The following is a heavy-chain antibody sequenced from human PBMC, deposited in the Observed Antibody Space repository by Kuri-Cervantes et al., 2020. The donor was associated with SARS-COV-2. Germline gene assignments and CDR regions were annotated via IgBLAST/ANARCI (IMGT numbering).Heavy chain of an antibody. CDR1: GGPNSSGSYY. Sequence: SGGPNSSGSYYWRWIRQPAGKGLEWIGRIYTSGSTNYNPSLKSRVTISVDTSKNQFSLKLSSVTAADTAVYYCAREDSSGYYFDYWGQGTLVTVSS. D-gene: IGHD3-22*01. J-gene: IGHJ4*02. V-gene: IGHV4-61*02. CDR2: IYTSGST. CDR3: AREDSSGYYFDY.